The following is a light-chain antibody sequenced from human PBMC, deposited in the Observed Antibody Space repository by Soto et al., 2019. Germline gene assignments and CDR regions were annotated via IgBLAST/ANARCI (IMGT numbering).Light chain of an antibody. J-gene: IGKJ3*01. CDR3: QQYDNLQLT. CDR2: DAS. V-gene: IGKV1-33*01. Sequence: DIQMTQSPSSLSASVGDRVTITCQASQDITKYLNWYQQKPGIAPKVLISDASNLETGVPPRFSGSGSGTEFTLTISGLQPEDFETYYCQQYDNLQLTLGPGTKVDIK. CDR1: QDITKY.